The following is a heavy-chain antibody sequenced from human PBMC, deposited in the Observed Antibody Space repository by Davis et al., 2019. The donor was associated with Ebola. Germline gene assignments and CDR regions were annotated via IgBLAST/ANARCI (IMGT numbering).Heavy chain of an antibody. CDR2: INQDGSNQ. CDR1: GFTFSSYW. CDR3: SRLRRAEAKHY. J-gene: IGHJ4*02. D-gene: IGHD1-14*01. V-gene: IGHV3-7*03. Sequence: GGSLRLSCAASGFTFSSYWLSWVRQAPGKGLEWVANINQDGSNQTHVGSVKGRFTVSRDNAKNSLYLQFTSLRAEDTAMYYCSRLRRAEAKHYWGQGTLVTVSS.